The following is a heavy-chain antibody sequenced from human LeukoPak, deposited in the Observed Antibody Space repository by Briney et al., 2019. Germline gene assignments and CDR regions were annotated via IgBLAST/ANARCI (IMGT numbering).Heavy chain of an antibody. V-gene: IGHV1-2*02. CDR3: ARDSTGLII. CDR1: GYTFTGYY. D-gene: IGHD6-19*01. Sequence: ASVKVSCKASGYTFTGYYMHWVRQAPGQGLEWMGWVNPNSGGTNYAQKFQGRVTMTRDTPITTAHMELSRLRSDDTAVYYCARDSTGLIIWGQGTLVTVSS. J-gene: IGHJ4*02. CDR2: VNPNSGGT.